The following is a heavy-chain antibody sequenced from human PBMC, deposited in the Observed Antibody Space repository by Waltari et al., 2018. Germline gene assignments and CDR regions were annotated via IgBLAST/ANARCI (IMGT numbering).Heavy chain of an antibody. CDR3: AKDQGYAGKDGDLRH. J-gene: IGHJ1*01. D-gene: IGHD2-2*01. CDR2: ISGAGENS. Sequence: EVQLVESGGGLVQPGGSLKLSCGVSGFRFSKYAMSWVRQAPGRGLKWVSGISGAGENSYYADSVNGRFTISRDNSKNILFLQMNSLRAEDTAVYYCAKDQGYAGKDGDLRHWGQGSLVSVSS. V-gene: IGHV3-23*04. CDR1: GFRFSKYA.